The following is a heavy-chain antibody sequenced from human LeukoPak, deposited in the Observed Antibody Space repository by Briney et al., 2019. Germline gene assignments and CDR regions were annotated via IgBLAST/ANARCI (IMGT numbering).Heavy chain of an antibody. Sequence: GGSLRLSCAASGFTFNTYAMHWVRQAPGKGLEFVSSISSSGGNTYYANSVKGRFTISRDDSKNTLYLQMGSLRPEDMAVYYCARASGRGLYYFDYWGQGTLVTDSS. CDR3: ARASGRGLYYFDY. CDR1: GFTFNTYA. V-gene: IGHV3-64*01. J-gene: IGHJ4*02. D-gene: IGHD2-15*01. CDR2: ISSSGGNT.